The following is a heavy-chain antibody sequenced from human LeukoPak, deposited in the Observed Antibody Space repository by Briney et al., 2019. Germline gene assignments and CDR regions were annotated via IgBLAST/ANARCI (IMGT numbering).Heavy chain of an antibody. CDR3: ARGEYSSWSSPVDY. Sequence: GASVKVACKASGYTFTNYYIHWVRQAPGQGLEWMGWINPDSGDTKYAQKFQGRVTMTRDTSISTAYMELSSLRSDDTAVYFCARGEYSSWSSPVDYWGQGTLVSVSS. CDR1: GYTFTNYY. D-gene: IGHD6-6*01. V-gene: IGHV1-2*02. J-gene: IGHJ4*02. CDR2: INPDSGDT.